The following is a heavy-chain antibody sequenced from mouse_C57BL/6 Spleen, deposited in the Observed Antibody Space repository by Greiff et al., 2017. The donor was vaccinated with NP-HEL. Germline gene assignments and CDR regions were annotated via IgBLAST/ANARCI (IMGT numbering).Heavy chain of an antibody. CDR1: GYTFTDYE. J-gene: IGHJ3*01. CDR2: IDPETGGT. CDR3: TRRSNSAY. V-gene: IGHV1-15*01. Sequence: VQLVESGAELVRPGASVTLSCKASGYTFTDYEMHWVKQTPVHGLEWIGAIDPETGGTAYNQKFKGKAILTADKSSSTAYMELRSLTSEDSAVYYCTRRSNSAYWGQGTLVTVSA. D-gene: IGHD2-5*01.